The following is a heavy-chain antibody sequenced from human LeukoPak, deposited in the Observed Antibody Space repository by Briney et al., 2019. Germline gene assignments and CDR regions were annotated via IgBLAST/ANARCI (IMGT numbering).Heavy chain of an antibody. CDR2: INPNSGGT. CDR3: ARGGVGIAAAGSYGMDV. J-gene: IGHJ6*02. D-gene: IGHD6-13*01. CDR1: GYTFTGYY. V-gene: IGHV1-2*02. Sequence: ASVKVSCKASGYTFTGYYMHWVRQAPGQGLEWMGWINPNSGGTNYAQKFQGRVTMTRDTSISTAYMELSRLRSDDTAVYYCARGGVGIAAAGSYGMDVWGQGTTVTVSS.